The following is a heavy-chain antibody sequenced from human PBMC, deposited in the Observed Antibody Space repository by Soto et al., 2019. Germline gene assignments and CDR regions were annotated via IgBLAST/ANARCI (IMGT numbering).Heavy chain of an antibody. CDR2: ISNSSSYI. Sequence: GGSLRLSCEGSGFTFSDYYISWIRQAPGKGLEWVSSISNSSSYIYYADSVKGRFTISRDNTKNLLYLQMNSLRAEDTAVYYCARGPFDWRYGMDVWGQGTTVTVSS. CDR3: ARGPFDWRYGMDV. CDR1: GFTFSDYY. D-gene: IGHD3-9*01. J-gene: IGHJ6*02. V-gene: IGHV3-11*06.